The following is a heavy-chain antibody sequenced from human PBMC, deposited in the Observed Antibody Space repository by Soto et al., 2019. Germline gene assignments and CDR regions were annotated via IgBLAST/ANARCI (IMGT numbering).Heavy chain of an antibody. J-gene: IGHJ4*02. V-gene: IGHV4-39*01. CDR3: ARHSASGWYPYYFDY. CDR1: GGSISSSSYY. Sequence: SETLSLTCTVSGGSISSSSYYWGWIRQPPGKGLEWIGSMYYSGSTYYNPSLKSRVTISVDTSKNQFSLKLSSVTAADTAVYYCARHSASGWYPYYFDYWGQGTLVTVSS. D-gene: IGHD6-19*01. CDR2: MYYSGST.